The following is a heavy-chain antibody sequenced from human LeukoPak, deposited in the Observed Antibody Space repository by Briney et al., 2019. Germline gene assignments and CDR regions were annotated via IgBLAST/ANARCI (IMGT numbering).Heavy chain of an antibody. V-gene: IGHV4-34*01. D-gene: IGHD4-17*01. CDR3: VYGDYGVWFDP. J-gene: IGHJ5*02. CDR1: GGSFSGYY. Sequence: PSETLSLTCAVYGGSFSGYYWSWIRQPPGKGLEWIGEINHSGSTNYNPSLKSRVTISVDTSKNQFSLKLTSVTAADTAVYYCVYGDYGVWFDPWDQGTLVTVSS. CDR2: INHSGST.